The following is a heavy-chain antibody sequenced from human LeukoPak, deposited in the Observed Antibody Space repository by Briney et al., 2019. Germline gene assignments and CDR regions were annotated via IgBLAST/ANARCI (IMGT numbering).Heavy chain of an antibody. Sequence: GGSLRLSCAASGFTFSTSYMSWVRQAPGKGLEWVANIKEDGSKKSYADSVKGRFTISGDNAKSSLYLQMNSLRAEDTALYYCATPADDYWGQGTLVTVSS. CDR2: IKEDGSKK. CDR3: ATPADDY. J-gene: IGHJ4*02. V-gene: IGHV3-7*01. CDR1: GFTFSTSY.